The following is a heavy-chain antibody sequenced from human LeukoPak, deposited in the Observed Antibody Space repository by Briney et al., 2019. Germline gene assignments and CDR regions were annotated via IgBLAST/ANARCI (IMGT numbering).Heavy chain of an antibody. D-gene: IGHD3-16*02. J-gene: IGHJ4*02. V-gene: IGHV3-21*01. CDR2: ISSSSSSI. CDR1: GFTFSSYS. CDR3: ARTTYDYVWGSYPPDH. Sequence: GGSLRLSCAASGFTFSSYSMNWVRQAPGKGLEWVSSISSSSSSIYYADSVKGRFTISRDNAKNSLYLQMNSLRAEDTAVYYCARTTYDYVWGSYPPDHWGQGTLVTVSS.